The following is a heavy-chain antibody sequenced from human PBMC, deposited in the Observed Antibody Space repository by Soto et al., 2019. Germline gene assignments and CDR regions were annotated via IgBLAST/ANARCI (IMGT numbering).Heavy chain of an antibody. CDR3: AKEGGLSGSYYISSSYYFDY. D-gene: IGHD1-26*01. Sequence: QVQLVESGGGVVQPGRSLRLSCVASGFTFSSYGMHWVRQAPGKGLEWVAIISYDGSNTYYANSVKGRFTISRDNSKNAPYLQRNSLRAEGTSVYYCAKEGGLSGSYYISSSYYFDYWGQGTLVTVSS. J-gene: IGHJ4*02. CDR2: ISYDGSNT. CDR1: GFTFSSYG. V-gene: IGHV3-30*18.